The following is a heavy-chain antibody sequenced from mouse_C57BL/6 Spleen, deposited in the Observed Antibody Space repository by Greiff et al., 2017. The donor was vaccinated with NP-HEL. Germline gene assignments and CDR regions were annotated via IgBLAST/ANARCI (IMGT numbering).Heavy chain of an antibody. V-gene: IGHV5-9-1*02. J-gene: IGHJ3*01. CDR1: GFTFSSYA. CDR3: TRDPYYYGSGAGFAY. Sequence: EVQRVESGEGLVKPGGSLKLSCAASGFTFSSYAMSWVRQTPEKRLEWVAYISSGGDYIYYADTVKGRFTISRDNARNTLYLQMSSLKSEDTAMYYCTRDPYYYGSGAGFAYWGQGTLVTVSA. D-gene: IGHD1-1*01. CDR2: ISSGGDYI.